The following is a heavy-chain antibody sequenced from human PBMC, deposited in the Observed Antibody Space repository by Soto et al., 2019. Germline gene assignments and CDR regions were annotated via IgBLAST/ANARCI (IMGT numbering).Heavy chain of an antibody. J-gene: IGHJ3*01. CDR2: IYPGDSDI. CDR1: GYNFPIYN. Sequence: GESLKISCKASGYNFPIYNIGWVRQMPGKGLEWMAIIYPGDSDIRYSPSFQGQVTISADKSISTAYLQWSSLKASDTAVYYCARRNRWGPFDVWGQGTMVTVSS. D-gene: IGHD3-16*01. CDR3: ARRNRWGPFDV. V-gene: IGHV5-51*01.